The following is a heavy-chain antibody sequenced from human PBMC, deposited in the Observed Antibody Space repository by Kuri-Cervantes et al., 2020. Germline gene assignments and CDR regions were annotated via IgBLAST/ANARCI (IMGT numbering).Heavy chain of an antibody. CDR3: ARLGGYCSGTKCYSGSWNFDY. V-gene: IGHV5-51*01. D-gene: IGHD2-15*01. CDR2: IYPGNSDT. Sequence: GGSLRLSCQASRYGFTTYWIGWVRQKPGKGLEWVGFIYPGNSDTRYSPSFQGQVTISADKSFSTAYLQWRSLRASDTAIYYCARLGGYCSGTKCYSGSWNFDYWGQGTLVTVSS. J-gene: IGHJ4*02. CDR1: RYGFTTYW.